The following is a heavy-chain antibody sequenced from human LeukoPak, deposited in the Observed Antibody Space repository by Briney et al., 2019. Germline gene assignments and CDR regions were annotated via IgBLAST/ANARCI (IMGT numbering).Heavy chain of an antibody. J-gene: IGHJ5*02. CDR3: ARDQYYDSSGYYYVGIRWFDP. Sequence: GGSLRLSCAASGFTFSSYAMSWVRQAPGKGLEWVSGISGSGDSRYYADSVKGRFTISRDNAKNSLYLQMNSLRAEDTAVYYCARDQYYDSSGYYYVGIRWFDPWGQGTLVTVSS. V-gene: IGHV3-23*01. D-gene: IGHD3-22*01. CDR1: GFTFSSYA. CDR2: ISGSGDSR.